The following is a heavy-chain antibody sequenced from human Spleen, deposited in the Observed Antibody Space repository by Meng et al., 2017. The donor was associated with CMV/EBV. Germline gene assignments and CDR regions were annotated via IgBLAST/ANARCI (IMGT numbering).Heavy chain of an antibody. V-gene: IGHV3-30*02. CDR1: GFTFSNYE. J-gene: IGHJ4*02. CDR3: ARDLGVVPAAMAGGDY. D-gene: IGHD2-2*01. CDR2: IRYDGSNK. Sequence: GESLKISCAASGFTFSNYEMNWVRQAPGKGLEWVAFIRYDGSNKYYADSVKGRFTISRDNSKNSLYLQMNSLRAEDTAVYYCARDLGVVPAAMAGGDYWGQGTLVTVSS.